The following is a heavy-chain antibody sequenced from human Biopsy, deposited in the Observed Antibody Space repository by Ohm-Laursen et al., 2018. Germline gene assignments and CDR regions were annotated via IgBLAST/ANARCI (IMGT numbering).Heavy chain of an antibody. J-gene: IGHJ5*02. CDR3: TRGGYYYDSLAYYYWFDP. Sequence: ALVKVSCKTSGYTFTGYHVHWVRQAPGQGLEWMGWINAKTGDTNYAQKFQGRVTMTRDTSISTAYVDLSSLRSDDTAVYYCTRGGYYYDSLAYYYWFDPWGQGTLVTVSS. V-gene: IGHV1-2*02. CDR1: GYTFTGYH. D-gene: IGHD3-22*01. CDR2: INAKTGDT.